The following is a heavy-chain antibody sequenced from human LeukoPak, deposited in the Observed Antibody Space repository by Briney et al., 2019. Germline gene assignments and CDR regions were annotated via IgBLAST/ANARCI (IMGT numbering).Heavy chain of an antibody. CDR3: ATESKGPGYYYYGMDV. J-gene: IGHJ6*02. Sequence: ASVKVSCKVSGYTLTELSMHWVRQAPGKGLEWMGGFDPEDGETIYAQKFQGRVTMTEGTSTDTAYMELSSLRSEDTAVYYCATESKGPGYYYYGMDVWGQGTTVTVSS. V-gene: IGHV1-24*01. CDR1: GYTLTELS. CDR2: FDPEDGET.